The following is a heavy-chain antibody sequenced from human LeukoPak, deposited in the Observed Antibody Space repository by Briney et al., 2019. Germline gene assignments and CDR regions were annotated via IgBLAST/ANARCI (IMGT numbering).Heavy chain of an antibody. CDR3: ARDRPLDADDYYGFYYFDY. CDR1: GYTFTTYG. Sequence: GASVKVSCKASGYTFTTYGISWVRQAPGQGLEWMGWFNPNSGGTNHAQKFQGRVTMTRDTSISTAYMELSRLRSDDTAVYYCARDRPLDADDYYGFYYFDYWGQGTLVTVSS. CDR2: FNPNSGGT. J-gene: IGHJ4*02. V-gene: IGHV1-2*02. D-gene: IGHD3-10*01.